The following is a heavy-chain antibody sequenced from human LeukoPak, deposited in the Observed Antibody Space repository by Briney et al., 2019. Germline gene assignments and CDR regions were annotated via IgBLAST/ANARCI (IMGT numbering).Heavy chain of an antibody. CDR3: AKSNSDYRIGSVSSDY. Sequence: GGSLRLSCAASGFTFSTYGMHWVRQAPGKGLEWVAVISYDGSNEYYADSVKGRFTMSRDTSKNTLTLYLHMNSLRAEDTAVYYCAKSNSDYRIGSVSSDYWGQGTLVAVSS. CDR2: ISYDGSNE. V-gene: IGHV3-30*18. D-gene: IGHD3-16*01. J-gene: IGHJ4*02. CDR1: GFTFSTYG.